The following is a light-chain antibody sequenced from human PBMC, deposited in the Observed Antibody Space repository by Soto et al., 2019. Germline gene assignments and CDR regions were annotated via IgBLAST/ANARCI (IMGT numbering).Light chain of an antibody. J-gene: IGKJ1*01. Sequence: EMTQSPGTLSLSPGEVATLSCRASQSVSSSYLAWYQQKPGQAPRLLIYGASSRATGIPDRFSGSGSGTDFTLTISRLEPEDFAVYYCQQYGSSLWTFGQGTKVDIK. V-gene: IGKV3-20*01. CDR2: GAS. CDR3: QQYGSSLWT. CDR1: QSVSSSY.